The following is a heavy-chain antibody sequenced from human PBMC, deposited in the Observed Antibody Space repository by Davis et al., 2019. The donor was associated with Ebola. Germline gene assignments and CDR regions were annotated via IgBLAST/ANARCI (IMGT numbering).Heavy chain of an antibody. CDR3: ATVFRSTTTDY. D-gene: IGHD3-3*01. J-gene: IGHJ4*02. V-gene: IGHV1-2*02. CDR2: INPNTGGT. CDR1: GYTFTGYY. Sequence: ASVKVSCKASGYTFTGYYIHWVRQAPGQGLEWMGWINPNTGGTHYAQNFQDRVTMTRDTSISTAYMELSRLTSDDTAVYYCATVFRSTTTDYWGQGTLVTVSS.